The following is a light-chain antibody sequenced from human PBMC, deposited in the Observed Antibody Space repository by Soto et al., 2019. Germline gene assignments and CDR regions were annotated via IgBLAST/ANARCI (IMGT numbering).Light chain of an antibody. CDR3: SSFTSSSTYV. CDR2: EVS. V-gene: IGLV2-18*02. Sequence: QSVLTQPPSVSGSPGHAVAISCTGTSSDVGSYNRVAWYQQSPGTAPKLMIYEVSNRPSGVPDRFSGSQSGNTASLTISGLQAEDEADYYCSSFTSSSTYVFGTGTKVTVL. CDR1: SSDVGSYNR. J-gene: IGLJ1*01.